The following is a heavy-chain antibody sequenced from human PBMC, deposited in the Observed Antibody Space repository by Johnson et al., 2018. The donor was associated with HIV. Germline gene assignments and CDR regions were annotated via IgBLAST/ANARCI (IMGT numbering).Heavy chain of an antibody. D-gene: IGHD6-19*01. CDR1: GFTFDYYG. CDR3: VRDQGSGRPTNAVEN. V-gene: IGHV3-30*04. J-gene: IGHJ3*02. Sequence: QVQLVESGGGVVRPGGSLRLSCVVSGFTFDYYGMSWVRQAPGKGLEWVAVITYDGRNKYYADSVKGRFIIFRDNSKNLTNLQMKGLRDEDTADYYCVRDQGSGRPTNAVENWCQGTMVTVSS. CDR2: ITYDGRNK.